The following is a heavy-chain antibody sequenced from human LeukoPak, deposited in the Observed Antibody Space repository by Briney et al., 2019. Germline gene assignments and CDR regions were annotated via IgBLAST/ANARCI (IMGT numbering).Heavy chain of an antibody. Sequence: GVALRLSCAASGFTFSSYGMHWVRQAPGKGLEWVAVISYDGSCKYYADSVKGRFTISRDNSKNTLYLQMNRLRAEDTAVYYYAKVGDYGEYALDYWGEGTLVTVST. CDR1: GFTFSSYG. D-gene: IGHD4-17*01. CDR3: AKVGDYGEYALDY. V-gene: IGHV3-30*18. CDR2: ISYDGSCK. J-gene: IGHJ4*02.